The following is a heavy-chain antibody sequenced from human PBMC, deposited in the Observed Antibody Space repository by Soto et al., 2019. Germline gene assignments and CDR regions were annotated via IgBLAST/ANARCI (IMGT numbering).Heavy chain of an antibody. CDR2: ISSSSSYI. CDR1: GFTFSSYS. J-gene: IGHJ6*02. V-gene: IGHV3-21*01. D-gene: IGHD6-6*01. CDR3: ERDRQLANYYHYGMDV. Sequence: GGSLRLSSAASGFTFSSYSMNGVRQATGKGLEWVSSISSSSSYIDYADSVKGRFTISRDNAKNSLYLQMNSLRAEDTAVYYCERDRQLANYYHYGMDVWGQGTTVTVSS.